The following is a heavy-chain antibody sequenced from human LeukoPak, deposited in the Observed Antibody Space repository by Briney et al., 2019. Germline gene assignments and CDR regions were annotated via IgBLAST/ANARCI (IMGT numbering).Heavy chain of an antibody. Sequence: ASVKVSCKVSGYTLTELSMHWVRQAPGKGLEWMGGFDPEDGETIYAQKFQSRVTMTEDTSTDTAYMELRGLRAEDTAVYYCAKEDFVVVPTPGRQTCYYYMDVWGKGTTVTVSS. V-gene: IGHV1-24*01. D-gene: IGHD2-2*01. CDR1: GYTLTELS. J-gene: IGHJ6*03. CDR3: AKEDFVVVPTPGRQTCYYYMDV. CDR2: FDPEDGET.